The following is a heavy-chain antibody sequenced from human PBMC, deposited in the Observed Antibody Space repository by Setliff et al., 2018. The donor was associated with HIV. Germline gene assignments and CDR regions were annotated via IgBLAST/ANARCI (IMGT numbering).Heavy chain of an antibody. CDR2: GNPSGGST. J-gene: IGHJ4*02. CDR3: ARDRTAGYIYDYGY. V-gene: IGHV1-46*01. Sequence: ASVNVSCKASGYTFTSYCIHWVRQAPGQGLEWLGLGNPSGGSTAYAQKFQGRVTMTSDTSTKTVYMHRGGLRSDDTAVYYCARDRTAGYIYDYGYWGQGTLVTVSS. CDR1: GYTFTSYC. D-gene: IGHD3-16*01.